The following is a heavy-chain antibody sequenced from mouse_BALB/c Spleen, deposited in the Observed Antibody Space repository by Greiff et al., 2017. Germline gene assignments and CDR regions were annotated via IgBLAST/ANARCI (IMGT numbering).Heavy chain of an antibody. Sequence: QVQLKQSAAELARPGASVKMSCKASGYTFTSYTMRWVKQRPGQGLEWIGYINPSSGYTEYNQKFKDKTTLTADKSSSTAYMQLSSLTSEDSAVYYGARYLSYDDDGGWFAYWGQGTLVTVSA. CDR1: GYTFTSYT. V-gene: IGHV1-4*02. CDR2: INPSSGYT. D-gene: IGHD2-4*01. J-gene: IGHJ3*01. CDR3: ARYLSYDDDGGWFAY.